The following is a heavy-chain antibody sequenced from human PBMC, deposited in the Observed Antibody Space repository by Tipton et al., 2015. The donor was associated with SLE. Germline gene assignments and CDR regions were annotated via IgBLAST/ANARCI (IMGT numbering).Heavy chain of an antibody. CDR1: GGSFSGYY. CDR2: INHSGST. D-gene: IGHD3-3*01. J-gene: IGHJ6*03. Sequence: TLSLTCAVYGGSFSGYYWSWIRQPPGKGLEWIGEINHSGSTNYNPSLKSRVTISVDTSKNQFSLKLNSVTAADTAVYYCARAKGVDFWSGYGDYYYYYMDVWGKGTTVTVSS. V-gene: IGHV4-34*01. CDR3: ARAKGVDFWSGYGDYYYYYMDV.